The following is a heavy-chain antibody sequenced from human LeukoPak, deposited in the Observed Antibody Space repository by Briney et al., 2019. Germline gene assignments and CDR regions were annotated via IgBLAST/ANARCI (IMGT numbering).Heavy chain of an antibody. CDR3: AKDHCSSTSCYDEYYMDV. CDR1: GFTFSSYA. V-gene: IGHV3-23*01. J-gene: IGHJ6*03. Sequence: GGSLRLSCAASGFTFSSYAMSWVRQAPGKGLEWVSAISGSGGSTYYADSVKGRFTISRDNSKNTLYLQMNSLRAEDTAVYYCAKDHCSSTSCYDEYYMDVWGKGTTVTVSS. D-gene: IGHD2-2*01. CDR2: ISGSGGST.